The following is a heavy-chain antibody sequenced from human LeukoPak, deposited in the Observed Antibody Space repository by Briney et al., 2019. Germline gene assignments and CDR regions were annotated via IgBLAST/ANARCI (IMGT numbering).Heavy chain of an antibody. V-gene: IGHV3-33*01. CDR1: GFTFSSCG. J-gene: IGHJ4*02. Sequence: GGSLRLSCAASGFTFSSCGMHWVRQAPGKGLEWVAVIWYDGSNKYYADSVKGRFTISRDNSKNTLYLQMNSLRAEDTAVYYCAGRRVLDASFDYWGQGTLVTVSS. CDR3: AGRRVLDASFDY. D-gene: IGHD3-16*01. CDR2: IWYDGSNK.